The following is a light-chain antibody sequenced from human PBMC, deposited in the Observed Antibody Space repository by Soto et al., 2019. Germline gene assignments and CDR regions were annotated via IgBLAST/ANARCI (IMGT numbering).Light chain of an antibody. V-gene: IGKV1-39*01. CDR2: AIS. CDR3: QQTYITPYT. CDR1: QRIGNY. J-gene: IGKJ2*01. Sequence: DIQMTQSPSSLSASVGDRVSITCRPRQRIGNYLNWYQQKPGKAPRLLIYAISTLESGSPSRFSGSGSGTDCTLTIDSLQPDDFATYYWQQTYITPYTFGQGTKLEIK.